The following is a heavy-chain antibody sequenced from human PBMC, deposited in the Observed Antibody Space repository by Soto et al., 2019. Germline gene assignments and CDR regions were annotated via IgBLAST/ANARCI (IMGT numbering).Heavy chain of an antibody. CDR1: GYTFASYA. CDR2: ISAYNGNT. D-gene: IGHD2-2*01. CDR3: ARDPPPPAY. J-gene: IGHJ4*02. V-gene: IGHV1-18*01. Sequence: QVQLVQSGAEVKKPGASVKVSCKASGYTFASYAISWMRQAPGQGLEWMGWISAYNGNTNYAQKLQGRVTMTTDTSTSTASMELTSLRSDATAVYYCARDPPPPAYWGQGTLVTVSS.